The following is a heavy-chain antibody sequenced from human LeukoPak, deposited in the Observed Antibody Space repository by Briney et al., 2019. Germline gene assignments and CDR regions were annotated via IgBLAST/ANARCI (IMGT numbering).Heavy chain of an antibody. CDR3: ARDSKGSSWYPYYYYYMDV. CDR2: ISINRGNT. Sequence: ASVKVSCKASGYTSTNYGISWVRQAPGQGLEWMGWISINRGNTNYAQKFQGRVSMTTDTSTSTAYMELRSLRSDDTAVYYCARDSKGSSWYPYYYYYMDVWGKGTTVTVSS. D-gene: IGHD6-13*01. J-gene: IGHJ6*03. V-gene: IGHV1-18*01. CDR1: GYTSTNYG.